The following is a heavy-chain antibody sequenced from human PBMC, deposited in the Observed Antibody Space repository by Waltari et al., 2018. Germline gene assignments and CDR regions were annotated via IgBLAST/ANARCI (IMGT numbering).Heavy chain of an antibody. V-gene: IGHV3-23*01. D-gene: IGHD5-12*01. Sequence: EVQLLESGGGLVQPGGSLRLSCAASGFTFSSYAMSWVRQAPGKGLEWVSAISGSGGSTYYADSVKGRFTISRDNSKNTLYLQMNSLRAEDKAVYYCAKASIIVATIRYDAFDIWGQGTMVTVSS. CDR2: ISGSGGST. J-gene: IGHJ3*02. CDR3: AKASIIVATIRYDAFDI. CDR1: GFTFSSYA.